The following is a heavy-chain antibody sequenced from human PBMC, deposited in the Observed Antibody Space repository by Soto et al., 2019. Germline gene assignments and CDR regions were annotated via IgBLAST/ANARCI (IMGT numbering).Heavy chain of an antibody. V-gene: IGHV4-4*02. D-gene: IGHD3-16*01. J-gene: IGHJ6*02. CDR3: ARDLLDASMGDLKYGMDV. CDR1: GGSISSSNW. Sequence: QVQLQEWGPGLVKPSGTLSLTCAVSGGSISSSNWWSWVRQPPGQGLEWIGEMHHSGSTNYNPSLKSRVTLSVDKSKNQFSLKLSSVTAADTAVYYCARDLLDASMGDLKYGMDVWGQGTTVTVSS. CDR2: MHHSGST.